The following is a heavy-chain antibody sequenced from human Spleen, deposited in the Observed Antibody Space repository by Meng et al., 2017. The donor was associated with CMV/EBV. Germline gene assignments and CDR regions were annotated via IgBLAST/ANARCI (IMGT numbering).Heavy chain of an antibody. V-gene: IGHV3-64*02. D-gene: IGHD4-23*01. CDR2: IGSNGGST. Sequence: GGSLRLSCATSGFTFSNYDMHWVRQAPGKGLEYLSGIGSNGGSTYDADSVKGRFTTSRDNSKNTLYLQMGSLRAEDTAVYYCVREVRTTVVTWFDPWGQGTLVTVSS. CDR3: VREVRTTVVTWFDP. CDR1: GFTFSNYD. J-gene: IGHJ5*02.